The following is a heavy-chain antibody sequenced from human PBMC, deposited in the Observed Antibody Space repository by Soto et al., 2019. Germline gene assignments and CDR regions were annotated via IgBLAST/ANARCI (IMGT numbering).Heavy chain of an antibody. D-gene: IGHD2-2*02. CDR1: GYSFTSYW. CDR2: IYPGDSDT. J-gene: IGHJ4*02. V-gene: IGHV5-51*01. CDR3: ARLSCSSTSCYKADY. Sequence: GESLKISCKGSGYSFTSYWIVWVRQMPGKGLEWMGIIYPGDSDTTYSPSFQGQVTISADKSISTAYLQWSSLKASDTAMYYCARLSCSSTSCYKADYWGQGTLVTVSS.